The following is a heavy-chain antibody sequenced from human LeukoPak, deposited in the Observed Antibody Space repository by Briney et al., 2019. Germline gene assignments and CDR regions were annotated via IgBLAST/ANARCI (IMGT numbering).Heavy chain of an antibody. Sequence: GASLKVSCKASGYTFTDYYMHWVRQAPGQGLEWMVWINPNSGATNYARRFQGRVTMTRDTSISTVYMELSRLRSDDTAVYYCASCSSSWPRIYYYYYYMDVWGKGTTVTVSS. D-gene: IGHD6-13*01. CDR2: INPNSGAT. CDR3: ASCSSSWPRIYYYYYYMDV. V-gene: IGHV1-2*02. CDR1: GYTFTDYY. J-gene: IGHJ6*03.